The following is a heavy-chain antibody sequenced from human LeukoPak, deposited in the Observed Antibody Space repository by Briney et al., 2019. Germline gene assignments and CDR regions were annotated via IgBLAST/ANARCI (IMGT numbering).Heavy chain of an antibody. CDR3: ARDRTPITGDLWDAFDI. D-gene: IGHD7-27*01. CDR1: GFTFSSYS. V-gene: IGHV3-21*01. J-gene: IGHJ3*02. CDR2: ISSSSSYI. Sequence: GGSLRLSCAASGFTFSSYSMNWVRQAPGKGLEWVSSISSSSSYIYYADSVKGRFTISRDNAKNSLYLQMNSLRAEDTAVYYCARDRTPITGDLWDAFDIWGQGTMVTVSS.